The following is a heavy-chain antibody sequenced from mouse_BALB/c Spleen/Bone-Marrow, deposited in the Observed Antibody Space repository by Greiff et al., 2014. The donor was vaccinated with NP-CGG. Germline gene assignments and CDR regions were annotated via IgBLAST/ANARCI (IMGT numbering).Heavy chain of an antibody. CDR3: ATYYYGSSWGFAY. Sequence: EVQVQQSGAELVKPGASVKLSCTASGFNIKDTYMHWVKQRPEQGLEWIGRIDPANGNTKYDPKFQGKATITADTSSNTAYLQLSSLTSEDTAVYYCATYYYGSSWGFAYWGQGTLVTVSA. CDR1: GFNIKDTY. J-gene: IGHJ3*01. V-gene: IGHV14-3*02. CDR2: IDPANGNT. D-gene: IGHD1-1*01.